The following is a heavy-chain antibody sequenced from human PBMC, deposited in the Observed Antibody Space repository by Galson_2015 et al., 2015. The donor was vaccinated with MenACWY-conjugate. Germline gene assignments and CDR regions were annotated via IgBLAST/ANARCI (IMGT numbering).Heavy chain of an antibody. V-gene: IGHV3-23*01. CDR1: GITFSSYA. Sequence: SLRLSCAASGITFSSYAMSWVRQAPGKGLEWVSSISTTGGTTYYADSVKGRFTISRDNSKNTLYLLMNSLRAGDTAVHYCAQGAGSRWFDPWGQGTLVIVSS. CDR2: ISTTGGTT. D-gene: IGHD3-10*01. J-gene: IGHJ5*02. CDR3: AQGAGSRWFDP.